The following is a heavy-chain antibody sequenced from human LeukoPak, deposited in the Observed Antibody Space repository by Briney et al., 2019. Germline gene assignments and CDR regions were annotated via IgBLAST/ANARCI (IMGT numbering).Heavy chain of an antibody. CDR1: GYTFTSYD. CDR2: IIPRLGTT. Sequence: SVKVSFKASGYTFTSYDINWVRQAPGQGLEWMGGIIPRLGTTKYIEKFQGRITITTDESTTTAYMELTSLRSEDTAVYYCAADGTDWGQGTLVTVSS. CDR3: AADGTD. V-gene: IGHV1-69*05. J-gene: IGHJ4*02.